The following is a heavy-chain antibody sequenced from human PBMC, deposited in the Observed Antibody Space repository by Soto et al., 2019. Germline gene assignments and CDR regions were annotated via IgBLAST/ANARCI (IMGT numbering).Heavy chain of an antibody. D-gene: IGHD2-2*01. J-gene: IGHJ6*02. CDR3: ARDTSPYDYYYYGMDV. CDR1: GFTFSSYG. Sequence: PGGSLRLSCAASGFTFSSYGMHWVRQAPGKGLEWVAVIWYDGSNKYYADSVKGRFTISRDNSKNTLYLQMNSLRAEDTAVYYCARDTSPYDYYYYGMDVWGQGTTVTVSS. V-gene: IGHV3-33*01. CDR2: IWYDGSNK.